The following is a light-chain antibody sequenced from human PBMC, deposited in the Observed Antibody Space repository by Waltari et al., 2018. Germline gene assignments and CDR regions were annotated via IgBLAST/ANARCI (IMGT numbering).Light chain of an antibody. J-gene: IGLJ2*01. CDR1: SSDVGAYNS. Sequence: QSALTQPRSVSGSPGQSVAISCTGTSSDVGAYNSVSWHQKHPGKAPKLMIFDVTNGPSGVPARVSGSKSAYTASLTISRLQVDDEADYSCCSYAGDFTMLFGGGTKLTVL. V-gene: IGLV2-11*01. CDR2: DVT. CDR3: CSYAGDFTML.